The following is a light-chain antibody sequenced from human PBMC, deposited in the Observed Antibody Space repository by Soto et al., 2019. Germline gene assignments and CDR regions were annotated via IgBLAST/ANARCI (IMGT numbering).Light chain of an antibody. CDR2: DAS. CDR3: QQYNSYWT. V-gene: IGKV1-5*01. J-gene: IGKJ1*01. CDR1: QSISSW. Sequence: DIQMTQSPSTLSASVGDRVAITCRASQSISSWLAWYQQKPGKTTKLLIYDASSLERGVPSRFSGSGSGTKFTLTISSLQPDDFATYYCQQYNSYWTFGQGTKV.